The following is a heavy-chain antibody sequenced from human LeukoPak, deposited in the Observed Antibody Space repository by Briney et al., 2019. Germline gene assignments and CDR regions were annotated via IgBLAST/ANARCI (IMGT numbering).Heavy chain of an antibody. V-gene: IGHV1-2*02. CDR1: GYTFTVYY. Sequence: ASVTVSFKASGYTFTVYYMHWVRQAPGQGREWMGWINPNSGGTNYAQKFQGRVTITRDTSSSTAYMEVSSLRFADSAVYYCARGREVAGTVSYWGQGTLVTVSS. CDR2: INPNSGGT. D-gene: IGHD6-19*01. J-gene: IGHJ4*02. CDR3: ARGREVAGTVSY.